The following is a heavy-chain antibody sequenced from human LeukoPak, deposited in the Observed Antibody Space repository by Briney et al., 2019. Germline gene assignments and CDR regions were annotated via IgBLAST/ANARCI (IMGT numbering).Heavy chain of an antibody. J-gene: IGHJ4*02. D-gene: IGHD2-21*02. Sequence: PGGSLRLSCAASGFTFTTDSMSWGREAPGKGVGWVSAISSGSTYIYYADSVKGRFTISRDNAKNSLYLQMISLRAEDTAVYYCAGVQDLGDWYFDYWGQGTLVTVSS. CDR2: ISSGSTYI. V-gene: IGHV3-21*01. CDR1: GFTFTTDS. CDR3: AGVQDLGDWYFDY.